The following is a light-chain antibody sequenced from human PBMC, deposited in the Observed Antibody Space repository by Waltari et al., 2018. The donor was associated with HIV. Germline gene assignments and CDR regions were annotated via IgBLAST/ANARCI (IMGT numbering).Light chain of an antibody. CDR1: SSNIGNTA. CDR2: YDD. Sequence: QSVLTQPPSVSEAPRQRVTISCSGSSSNIGNTAVNWYQQPPGKAPKLLIYYDDLLPSGVSDRFSGSKSGTSASLAISGLQSEDEADYYCAAWDDSLNGPVFGGGTKLTVL. CDR3: AAWDDSLNGPV. V-gene: IGLV1-36*01. J-gene: IGLJ2*01.